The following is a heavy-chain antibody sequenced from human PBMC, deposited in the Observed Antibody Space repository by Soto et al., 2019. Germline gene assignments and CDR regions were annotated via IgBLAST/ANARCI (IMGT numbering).Heavy chain of an antibody. CDR1: GFTFSSYS. J-gene: IGHJ6*02. V-gene: IGHV3-21*01. D-gene: IGHD3-3*01. CDR2: ISSSSSYI. Sequence: GGSLRLSCAASGFTFSSYSMNWVRQAPGKGLEWVSSISSSSSYIYYADSVKGRFTISRDNAKNSLYLQMNSLRAEDTAVYYCATDESYDFWSGDSDGMDVWGQGTTVTVSS. CDR3: ATDESYDFWSGDSDGMDV.